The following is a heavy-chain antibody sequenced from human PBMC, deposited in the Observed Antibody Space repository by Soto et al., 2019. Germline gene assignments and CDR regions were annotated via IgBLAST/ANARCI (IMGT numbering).Heavy chain of an antibody. Sequence: GGSLTLASAADGFTFSNYAITWVRQAPGKGLEWVSVISDSRGGGRTYYADSVTGRFTIARDNSKNTLYLQMSSVRAEDTAVYYCASRGRYYGLDVWGQGTTVTVSS. V-gene: IGHV3-23*01. CDR2: ISDSRGGGRT. J-gene: IGHJ6*02. CDR3: ASRGRYYGLDV. D-gene: IGHD3-10*01. CDR1: GFTFSNYA.